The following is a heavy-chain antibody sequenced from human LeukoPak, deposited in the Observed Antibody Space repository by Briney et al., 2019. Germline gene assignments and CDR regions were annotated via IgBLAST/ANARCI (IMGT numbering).Heavy chain of an antibody. CDR1: GGSFSGYY. Sequence: SETLSLTCAVYGGSFSGYYWSWIRQPPGKGLEWIGEINHSGSTNYNPSLKSRVTISVDTSKNQFSLKLSSVTAAGTAVYYCARHSTFFGVVIIKGRVRGPFDYWGQGTLVTVSS. D-gene: IGHD3-3*01. CDR3: ARHSTFFGVVIIKGRVRGPFDY. J-gene: IGHJ4*02. V-gene: IGHV4-34*01. CDR2: INHSGST.